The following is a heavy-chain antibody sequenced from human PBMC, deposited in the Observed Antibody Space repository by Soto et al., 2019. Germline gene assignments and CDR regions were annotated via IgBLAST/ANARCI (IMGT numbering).Heavy chain of an antibody. CDR1: GFTFSNAL. V-gene: IGHV3-15*01. CDR3: NTDSDGPADY. J-gene: IGHJ4*02. CDR2: IKSKTDGGTT. Sequence: GGSLRLSCAASGFTFSNALMSWVRQAPVKGLEWVGRIKSKTDGGTTDYAAPVKGRFTISRDDSKNTLYLQMNSLKTEETAVYYCNTDSDGPADYWGQGTLVTVSS.